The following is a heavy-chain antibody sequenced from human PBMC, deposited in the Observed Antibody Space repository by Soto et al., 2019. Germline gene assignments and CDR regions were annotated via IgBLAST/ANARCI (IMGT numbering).Heavy chain of an antibody. V-gene: IGHV4-30-2*01. J-gene: IGHJ4*02. Sequence: SETLSLTCAVSGGPISSGGYSWSWIRQPPGKGLEWIGYIYHSGSTYYNPSLKSRVTISVDRSKNQFSLKLSSVTAADTAVYYCARGPPNTYWGQGTLVTVSS. CDR2: IYHSGST. CDR1: GGPISSGGYS. D-gene: IGHD2-8*01. CDR3: ARGPPNTY.